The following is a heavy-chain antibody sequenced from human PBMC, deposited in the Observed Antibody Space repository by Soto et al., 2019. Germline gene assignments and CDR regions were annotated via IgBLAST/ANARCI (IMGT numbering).Heavy chain of an antibody. CDR3: ARAYSGYDWWNSVTSNNWFYP. D-gene: IGHD5-12*01. Sequence: PSETLSLTCTVSGGSISSSSYYWGWIRQPPGKGLEWIGSIYYSGSTYYNPSLKSRVTISVDTSKNQFSLKLSSVTAADTAVYYCARAYSGYDWWNSVTSNNWFYPWGQGTLVTVSS. CDR2: IYYSGST. J-gene: IGHJ5*02. CDR1: GGSISSSSYY. V-gene: IGHV4-39*01.